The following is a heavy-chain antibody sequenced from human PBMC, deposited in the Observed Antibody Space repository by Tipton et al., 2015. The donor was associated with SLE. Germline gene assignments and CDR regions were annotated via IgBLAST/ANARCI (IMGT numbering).Heavy chain of an antibody. Sequence: GSLRLSCAASGFTLSSNWMHWVRQAPGKGLVWVSRISADEGYTVYADSVKGRFTISRDNTKNTLYLQMNSLRAEDTAVYYCTRENSGSGWYPPHFDYWGQGTLVTVSS. V-gene: IGHV3-74*01. CDR1: GFTLSSNW. J-gene: IGHJ4*02. CDR2: ISADEGYT. D-gene: IGHD6-19*01. CDR3: TRENSGSGWYPPHFDY.